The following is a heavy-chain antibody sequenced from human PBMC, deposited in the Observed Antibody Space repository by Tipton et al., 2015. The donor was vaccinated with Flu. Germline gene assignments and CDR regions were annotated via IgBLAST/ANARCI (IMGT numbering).Heavy chain of an antibody. Sequence: LVQPSETLSLTCTVSGGSMTYFYWSWIRQSPGKGLEWIGYVYFNGATGYKPSLRSRVTISVDTAKNQFSLRLNSVTAADTAVYYCARVPRGDGFIGYYYGLDVWGPGTTVTVSS. CDR2: VYFNGAT. CDR1: GGSMTYFY. D-gene: IGHD3-16*01. V-gene: IGHV4-59*01. J-gene: IGHJ6*02. CDR3: ARVPRGDGFIGYYYGLDV.